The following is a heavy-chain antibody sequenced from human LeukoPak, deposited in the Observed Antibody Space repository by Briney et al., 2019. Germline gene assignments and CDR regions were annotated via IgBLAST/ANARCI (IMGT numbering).Heavy chain of an antibody. V-gene: IGHV1-69*05. CDR2: IIPIFGTA. Sequence: PGSSVKVSCKASGGTFSSYAISWVRQAPGQGLESMGGIIPIFGTANYAQKFQGRVTITTDESTSTAYMELSSLRSEDTAVYYCARALAAARPGYYYYYMDVWGKGTTVTVSS. D-gene: IGHD6-6*01. J-gene: IGHJ6*03. CDR3: ARALAAARPGYYYYYMDV. CDR1: GGTFSSYA.